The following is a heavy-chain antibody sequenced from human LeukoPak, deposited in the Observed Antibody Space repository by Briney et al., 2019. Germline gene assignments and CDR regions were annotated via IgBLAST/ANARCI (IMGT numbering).Heavy chain of an antibody. CDR1: GFTVSNNY. Sequence: QPGGSLRLSCAASGFTVSNNYMSWVRPAPGQGLEWVSDIYNDGSTYYRDSVKGRFTISRDTSKNTLYLQMNSLKAEDTAVYYCASGGRLYYGSGNYYKVGLDYWGQGTLVTVSS. CDR3: ASGGRLYYGSGNYYKVGLDY. V-gene: IGHV3-53*01. D-gene: IGHD3-10*01. J-gene: IGHJ4*02. CDR2: IYNDGST.